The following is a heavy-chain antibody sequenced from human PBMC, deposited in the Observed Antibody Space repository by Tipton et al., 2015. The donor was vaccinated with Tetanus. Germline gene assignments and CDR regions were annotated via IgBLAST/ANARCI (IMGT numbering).Heavy chain of an antibody. J-gene: IGHJ3*02. CDR3: ARLSSSANDAHAFDI. Sequence: TLSLTCTVSGGSISSYYWGWVHQPPGKGLEWIGSIYYSGSTYYNPSLRSRVTLSVDTSNTQFSLRVTSVTAADTAVYYCARLSSSANDAHAFDIWGQGTMVTVSS. V-gene: IGHV4-39*01. D-gene: IGHD3-22*01. CDR1: GGSISSYY. CDR2: IYYSGST.